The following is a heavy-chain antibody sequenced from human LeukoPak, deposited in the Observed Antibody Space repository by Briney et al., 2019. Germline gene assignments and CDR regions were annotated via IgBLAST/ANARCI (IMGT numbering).Heavy chain of an antibody. CDR1: GFTVSSNY. CDR2: IYSGGST. Sequence: GGSLRLSCAASGFTVSSNYMSWVRQAPGKGLEWVSVIYSGGSTYYADSVKGRFTISRDNSKNTLYLQMNSLRAEDTAVYYCARDRTARSWFDPWGQGTLVTVSS. V-gene: IGHV3-66*02. D-gene: IGHD2-21*02. J-gene: IGHJ5*02. CDR3: ARDRTARSWFDP.